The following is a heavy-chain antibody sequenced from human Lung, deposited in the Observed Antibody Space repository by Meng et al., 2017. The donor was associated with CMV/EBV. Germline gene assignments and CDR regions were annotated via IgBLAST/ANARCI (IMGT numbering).Heavy chain of an antibody. V-gene: IGHV1-69*04. J-gene: IGHJ4*02. CDR3: AREAPGCSSTSCHFVY. D-gene: IGHD2-2*01. Sequence: SSXXVSXKASGCTFSSYTIRWVRQAPGQGLEWMGRIIPTLGIANYAQKFQGRVTITADKSTSTAYMELGSLRSEDTAVYYCAREAPGCSSTSCHFVYWGQRXLVTVSS. CDR1: GCTFSSYT. CDR2: IIPTLGIA.